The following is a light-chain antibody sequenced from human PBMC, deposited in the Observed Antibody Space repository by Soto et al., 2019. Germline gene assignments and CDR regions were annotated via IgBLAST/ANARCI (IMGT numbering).Light chain of an antibody. CDR2: GNT. V-gene: IGLV1-40*01. J-gene: IGLJ3*02. CDR3: QSFDTSLRGWV. Sequence: QPVLTQPPSVSGAPGQRVTISCTGTRSNTGGGSDVHWYQQHPGTAPKYLIYGNTNRPSGVPDRFSGSKSGTSASLAISGLQAEDEADYFCQSFDTSLRGWVFGGGTKVTVL. CDR1: RSNTGGGSD.